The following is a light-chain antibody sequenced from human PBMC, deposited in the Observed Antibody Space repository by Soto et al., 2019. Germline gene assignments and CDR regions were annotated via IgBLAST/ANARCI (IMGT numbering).Light chain of an antibody. J-gene: IGLJ2*01. V-gene: IGLV2-14*01. CDR1: SSDVGGYNY. Sequence: QSALTQPASVSGSPGQSITISCTGTSSDVGGYNYVSWYQQHPCKAPKLMIYDVSNRPSGVSNRFSGSKSGNTASLTISGLQAEYEADYYCSSYTSSSTYVVFGGGTKLTVL. CDR3: SSYTSSSTYVV. CDR2: DVS.